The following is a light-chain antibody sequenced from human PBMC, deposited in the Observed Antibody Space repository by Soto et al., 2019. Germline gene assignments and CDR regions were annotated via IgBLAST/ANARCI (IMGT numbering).Light chain of an antibody. CDR2: GAS. J-gene: IGKJ5*01. CDR3: QEYGSSPPIT. CDR1: QSVSSSY. Sequence: ELTQSPGPMSLSPGERATLSCRARQSVSSSYLAWYQQKPAQAPRLLIYGASSRATGIPDTFSGSGSGTDFTLTTRSLEPEDFAVYYCQEYGSSPPITVGEGTRLEIK. V-gene: IGKV3-20*01.